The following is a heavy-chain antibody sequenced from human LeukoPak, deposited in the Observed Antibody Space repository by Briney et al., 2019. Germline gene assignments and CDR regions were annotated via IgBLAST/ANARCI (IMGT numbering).Heavy chain of an antibody. V-gene: IGHV4-59*07. Sequence: KASDTLSLTCTVSGDSISPYYWSWIRQPPGKGLEWIGYIYYNGHTNYNPSLKSRVSMSLDTSKNQFSLKLTSVTAADTAVYYCARFGYNYGLDYWGQGTLVTVSS. J-gene: IGHJ4*02. D-gene: IGHD5-18*01. CDR2: IYYNGHT. CDR3: ARFGYNYGLDY. CDR1: GDSISPYY.